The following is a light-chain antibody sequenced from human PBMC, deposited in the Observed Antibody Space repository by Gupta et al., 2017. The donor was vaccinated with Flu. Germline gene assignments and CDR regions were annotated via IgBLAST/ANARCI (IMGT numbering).Light chain of an antibody. J-gene: IGKJ2*01. CDR3: QQYHTYPIT. CDR1: PSVNTW. Sequence: GDRVTITCRARPSVNTWLAWYQQKSGKAPTVLIYKASTLKSGVPSRFSGSWSGTEFTLTISGLQPDDFATYYCQQYHTYPITFGQGTKVEI. CDR2: KAS. V-gene: IGKV1-5*03.